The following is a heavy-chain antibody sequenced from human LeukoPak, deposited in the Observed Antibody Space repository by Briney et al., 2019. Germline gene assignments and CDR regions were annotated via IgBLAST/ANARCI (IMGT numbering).Heavy chain of an antibody. CDR3: AKDQGLGNFYDSSGYFGLFDY. V-gene: IGHV3-23*01. Sequence: GGSLRLSCAASGFTFNKYAMNWVRQAPGKGLEWVSSISGSGGSTYYADSVKGRFTISRDNSKNTLYLQMNSLRAEDTAVYYCAKDQGLGNFYDSSGYFGLFDYWGQGTLVTVSS. CDR2: ISGSGGST. J-gene: IGHJ4*02. D-gene: IGHD3-22*01. CDR1: GFTFNKYA.